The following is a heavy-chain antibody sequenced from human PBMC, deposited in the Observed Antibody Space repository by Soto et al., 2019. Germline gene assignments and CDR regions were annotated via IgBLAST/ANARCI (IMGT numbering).Heavy chain of an antibody. CDR2: IWYDGSNK. D-gene: IGHD2-15*01. Sequence: GGSLRLSCAASGFTFSSYGMHWVRQAPGKGLEWVAVIWYDGSNKYYADSVKGRFTISRDNSKNTLYLQMNSLRAEDTAVYYCARGFLGYCSGGSCYPGFQHSGQGTLVTSPQ. CDR1: GFTFSSYG. CDR3: ARGFLGYCSGGSCYPGFQH. J-gene: IGHJ1*01. V-gene: IGHV3-33*01.